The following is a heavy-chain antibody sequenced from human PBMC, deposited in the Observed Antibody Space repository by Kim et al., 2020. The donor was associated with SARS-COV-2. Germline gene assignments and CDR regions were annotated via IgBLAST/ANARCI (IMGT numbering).Heavy chain of an antibody. J-gene: IGHJ6*02. D-gene: IGHD3-9*01. Sequence: SETLSLTCTVSGGSVSSGSYYWSWIRQPPGKGLEWIGYIYYIGSTNYNPSLKSRVTISVDTSKNQFSLKLSSVTAADTAVYYCARDRGYDILTGYYFYYGMDVWGQGTTVTVSS. V-gene: IGHV4-61*01. CDR2: IYYIGST. CDR3: ARDRGYDILTGYYFYYGMDV. CDR1: GGSVSSGSYY.